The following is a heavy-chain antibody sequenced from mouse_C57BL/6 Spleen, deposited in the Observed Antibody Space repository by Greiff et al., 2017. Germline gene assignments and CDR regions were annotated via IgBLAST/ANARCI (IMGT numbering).Heavy chain of an antibody. CDR3: ARGESNYPLFAY. D-gene: IGHD2-5*01. CDR2: INPSTGGT. CDR1: GYSFTGYY. Sequence: VQLQQSGPELVKPGASVKISCKASGYSFTGYYMNWVKQSPEKSLEWIGEINPSTGGTTYNQKFKAKATLTVDKASSTAYMQLKSLTSEDSAVYYCARGESNYPLFAYWGQGTLVTVSA. J-gene: IGHJ3*01. V-gene: IGHV1-42*01.